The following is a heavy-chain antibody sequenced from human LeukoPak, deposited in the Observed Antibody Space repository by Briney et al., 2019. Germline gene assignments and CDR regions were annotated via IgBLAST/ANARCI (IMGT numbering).Heavy chain of an antibody. CDR3: ARDQTGYYDSSGYYYNDAFDI. J-gene: IGHJ3*02. CDR2: IYYSGST. Sequence: PSETLSLTCTVSGGSISSYYWSWIRQPPGKGLEWIGYIYYSGSTYYNPSLKSRVTISVDTSKNQFSLKLSSVTAADTAVYYCARDQTGYYDSSGYYYNDAFDIWGQGTMVTVSS. CDR1: GGSISSYY. D-gene: IGHD3-22*01. V-gene: IGHV4-30-4*01.